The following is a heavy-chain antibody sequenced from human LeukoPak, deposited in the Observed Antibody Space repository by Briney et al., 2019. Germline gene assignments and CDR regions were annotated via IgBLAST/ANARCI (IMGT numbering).Heavy chain of an antibody. V-gene: IGHV1-2*02. Sequence: ASVKVSCKASGYTFTGYYIHWVRQAPGQGLEWMGWINPDSGGTNSAQKFQGRVTMTRDTSINTVYMELSRLRSDNTAVFYCARDGGLDYWSQGTLVTVSS. D-gene: IGHD3-16*01. CDR3: ARDGGLDY. CDR1: GYTFTGYY. J-gene: IGHJ4*02. CDR2: INPDSGGT.